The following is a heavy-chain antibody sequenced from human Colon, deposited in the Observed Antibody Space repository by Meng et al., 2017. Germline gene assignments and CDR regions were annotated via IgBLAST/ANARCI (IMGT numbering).Heavy chain of an antibody. CDR3: ARDWWELLGYYYYGMDV. Sequence: GESLKISCAASGFTVSSNEMSWVRQAPGKGLEWVSSISGDSTYYADSGKGRFTISRDNSKNTLHLQMNSLRAEDTAVYYCARDWWELLGYYYYGMDVWGQGTTVTVSS. D-gene: IGHD1-26*01. CDR1: GFTVSSNE. V-gene: IGHV3-38-3*01. CDR2: ISGDST. J-gene: IGHJ6*02.